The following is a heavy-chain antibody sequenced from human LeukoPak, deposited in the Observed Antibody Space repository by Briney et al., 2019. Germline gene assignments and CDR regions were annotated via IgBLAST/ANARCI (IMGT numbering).Heavy chain of an antibody. D-gene: IGHD2-15*01. Sequence: PGGSLRLSCAASGFTFSSYAMSWVRQAPGKGLEWVSAISGSGGSTYYADSVKGRFTISRDNSKNTLYPQMNSPRAEDTAVYYCAKDGEDCSGGSCYPYYYYYYMDVWGKGTTVTVSS. CDR3: AKDGEDCSGGSCYPYYYYYYMDV. CDR2: ISGSGGST. CDR1: GFTFSSYA. V-gene: IGHV3-23*01. J-gene: IGHJ6*03.